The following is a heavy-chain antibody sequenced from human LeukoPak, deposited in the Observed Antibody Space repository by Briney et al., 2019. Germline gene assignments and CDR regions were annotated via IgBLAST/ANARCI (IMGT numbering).Heavy chain of an antibody. CDR1: GGSISSGGYY. J-gene: IGHJ3*02. D-gene: IGHD4-11*01. Sequence: SETLSLTCTVSGGSISSGGYYWSWIRQHPGKGLEWIGYIYYSGSTYYNPSLKSRVTISVDTSKDQFSLKLSSVTAADTTVYYCARNSNYVHAFDIWGQGTMVSVSP. V-gene: IGHV4-31*03. CDR2: IYYSGST. CDR3: ARNSNYVHAFDI.